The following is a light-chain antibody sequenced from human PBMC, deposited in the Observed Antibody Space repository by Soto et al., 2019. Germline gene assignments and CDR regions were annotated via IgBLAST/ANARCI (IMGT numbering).Light chain of an antibody. J-gene: IGLJ3*02. Sequence: QSVLTQPPSASGTPGQRVTSSCSGSSSTIGSNYVYWYQQLPGTAPKLLIYRNNQRPSGVPDRFSGSKSGTSASLAISGLRSEDEADYYCAAWDDSLSGPDWVFGGGTKLTVL. V-gene: IGLV1-47*01. CDR2: RNN. CDR3: AAWDDSLSGPDWV. CDR1: SSTIGSNY.